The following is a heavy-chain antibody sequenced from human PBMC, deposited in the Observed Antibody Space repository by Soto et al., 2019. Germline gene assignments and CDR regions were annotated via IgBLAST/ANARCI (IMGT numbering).Heavy chain of an antibody. CDR2: ISGNGAAT. V-gene: IGHV3-23*01. Sequence: GGSLRLSCAASGFTFSSSAMNWVRQAPGKGLEWVSLISGNGAATYYADSVKGRFSISRDNSKNTLYLQLNSLRAEDTAVYFCAKDFRRLRGYDYWGQGTLVTVSS. CDR3: AKDFRRLRGYDY. D-gene: IGHD2-21*01. CDR1: GFTFSSSA. J-gene: IGHJ4*02.